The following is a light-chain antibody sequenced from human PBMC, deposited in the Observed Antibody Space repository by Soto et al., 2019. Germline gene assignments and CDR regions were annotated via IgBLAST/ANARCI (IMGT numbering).Light chain of an antibody. Sequence: QSALTQPPSVSGSPGQSVTISCTGTSSDVGSYNRVSWYQQPPGTAPKVMIYDVSNRPSGVPDRFSGPKSGNTASLTISGLQAEDESDYYCSSYTSSSTYVFGTGTKVTVL. J-gene: IGLJ1*01. CDR2: DVS. V-gene: IGLV2-18*02. CDR1: SSDVGSYNR. CDR3: SSYTSSSTYV.